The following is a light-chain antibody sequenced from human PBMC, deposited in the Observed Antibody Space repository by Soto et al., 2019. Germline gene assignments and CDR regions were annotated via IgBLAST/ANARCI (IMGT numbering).Light chain of an antibody. J-gene: IGLJ2*01. CDR1: SSNIGAGYD. V-gene: IGLV1-40*01. CDR2: GNS. CDR3: QSYDSSLSGVV. Sequence: TGXSSNIGAGYDVHWYQQLPGTAPKLLXXGNSXRPSGVPDRFSGSKSGTSASLAITGLQAEDEADYYCQSYDSSLSGVVFGGGTKLTVL.